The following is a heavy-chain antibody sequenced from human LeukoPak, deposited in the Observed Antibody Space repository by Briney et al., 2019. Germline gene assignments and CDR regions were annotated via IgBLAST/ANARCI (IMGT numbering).Heavy chain of an antibody. CDR1: GVTFSSSW. Sequence: GGSLRLSCAASGVTFSSSWMSWVRQAPGKGLEWVANLNQDGSVQAYGDSVRGRFTISRDNAKNSVYIQMSSLRVEDTAMYYCARDHNVADGWGQGTMVTVSS. CDR2: LNQDGSVQ. D-gene: IGHD2-8*01. V-gene: IGHV3-7*01. CDR3: ARDHNVADG. J-gene: IGHJ3*01.